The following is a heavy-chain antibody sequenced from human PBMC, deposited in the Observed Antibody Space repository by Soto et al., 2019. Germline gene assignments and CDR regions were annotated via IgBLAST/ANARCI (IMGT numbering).Heavy chain of an antibody. J-gene: IGHJ4*02. CDR3: AILWFGRVSYDY. CDR2: IYYSGST. CDR1: GGSISSGGYY. D-gene: IGHD3-10*01. V-gene: IGHV4-31*03. Sequence: SETLSLTCTVSGGSISSGGYYWSWIRQHPGKGLEWIGYIYYSGSTYYNPSLKSRVTISVDTSKNQFSLKLSSVTAADTAVYYCAILWFGRVSYDYWGQGTLVTVSS.